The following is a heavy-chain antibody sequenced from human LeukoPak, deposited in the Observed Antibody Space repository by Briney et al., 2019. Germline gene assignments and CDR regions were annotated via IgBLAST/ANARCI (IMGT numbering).Heavy chain of an antibody. CDR1: GFTFSSYA. J-gene: IGHJ4*02. CDR3: VKDPGCSSTSCYNY. D-gene: IGHD2-2*02. CDR2: ISGSGGST. Sequence: GGSLRLSCAASGFTFSSYAMSWVRQAPGKGLEWVSAISGSGGSTYYADSVKGRFTISRDNSKNTLYLQMNSLRAEDTAVYYCVKDPGCSSTSCYNYWGQGTLVTVSS. V-gene: IGHV3-23*01.